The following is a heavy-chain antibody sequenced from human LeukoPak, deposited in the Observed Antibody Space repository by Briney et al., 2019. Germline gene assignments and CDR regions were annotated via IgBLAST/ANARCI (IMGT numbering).Heavy chain of an antibody. CDR1: GFTVSSSY. CDR3: ARDRAVPGRGYYLDC. CDR2: IYSGGNT. J-gene: IGHJ4*02. V-gene: IGHV3-53*01. Sequence: GGSLRLSCAASGFTVSSSYMTWVRQAPGKGLEWVSTIYSGGNTYYADSVKGRFTISRDNSKNALYIQMSSLRAEDTAVYYCARDRAVPGRGYYLDCWGQGTLVTVSS. D-gene: IGHD6-19*01.